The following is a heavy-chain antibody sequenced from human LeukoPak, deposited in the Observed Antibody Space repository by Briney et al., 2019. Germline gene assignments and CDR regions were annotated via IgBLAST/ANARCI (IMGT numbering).Heavy chain of an antibody. CDR3: ARGGYSYSDAFDI. J-gene: IGHJ3*02. D-gene: IGHD5-18*01. V-gene: IGHV3-30-3*01. Sequence: GGSLRLSCAASGFTFSSYAMHWVRQAPGKGLEWVAVISYDGSNKYYADSVKGRFTISRDNSKNTLYLQMNSLRAEDTAVYYCARGGYSYSDAFDIWGQGTTVTVSS. CDR2: ISYDGSNK. CDR1: GFTFSSYA.